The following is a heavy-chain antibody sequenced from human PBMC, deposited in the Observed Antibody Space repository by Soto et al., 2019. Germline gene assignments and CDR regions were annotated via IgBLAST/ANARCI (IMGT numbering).Heavy chain of an antibody. D-gene: IGHD1-26*01. V-gene: IGHV4-4*02. J-gene: IGHJ4*02. CDR1: GGSIRSNNW. CDR3: ARVYSGSYSDY. CDR2: IFQSGST. Sequence: SETLSLTCAVSGGSIRSNNWWSWVRQPPGKGLEWIGEIFQSGSTHYNPSLKTRVTISVDKSKNQFSLKLISVTAAVTAVYYCARVYSGSYSDYWGQGTLVTVSS.